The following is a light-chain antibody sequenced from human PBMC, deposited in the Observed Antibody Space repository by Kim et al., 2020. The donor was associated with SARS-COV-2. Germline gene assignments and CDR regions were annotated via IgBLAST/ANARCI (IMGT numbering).Light chain of an antibody. CDR1: QSVSSY. V-gene: IGKV3-11*01. Sequence: EIVLTQSPGTLSLSPGERATLSCRASQSVSSYLAWYQQKPGQAPRLLIYDASSRATGIPARFSGGGSGTDFTLTISSLEPEDSAVYYCQQGSNWPLSFGGGTKLEI. J-gene: IGKJ4*01. CDR2: DAS. CDR3: QQGSNWPLS.